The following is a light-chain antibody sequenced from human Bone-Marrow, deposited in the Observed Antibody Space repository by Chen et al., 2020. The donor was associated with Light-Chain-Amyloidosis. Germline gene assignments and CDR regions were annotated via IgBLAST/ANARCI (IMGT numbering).Light chain of an antibody. Sequence: QTVVTQEPSLSVSHGGTITLTCGLSSGSVSSSQYPTWYQQTPGPAPRTLIDSRNVRSSGVPDRFSGSFLGNKAALTITGAQADDESHYYCVLYMGRGTWLFGGGTKLTVL. CDR2: SRN. CDR3: VLYMGRGTWL. V-gene: IGLV8-61*01. J-gene: IGLJ3*02. CDR1: SGSVSSSQY.